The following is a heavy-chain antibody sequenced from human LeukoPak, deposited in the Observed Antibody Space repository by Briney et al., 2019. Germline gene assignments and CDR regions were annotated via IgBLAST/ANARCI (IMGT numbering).Heavy chain of an antibody. CDR1: GGSFSGYY. Sequence: SETLSLTCAVYGGSFSGYYWSWIRQPPGKGLEWIGEINHSGSTNYNPSLKSRVTISVDTSKNQFSLKLSSVTAADTAVYYCARGPRNNYYGSGSYYNLEYWGQGTLVTVSS. D-gene: IGHD3-10*01. CDR3: ARGPRNNYYGSGSYYNLEY. V-gene: IGHV4-34*01. J-gene: IGHJ4*02. CDR2: INHSGST.